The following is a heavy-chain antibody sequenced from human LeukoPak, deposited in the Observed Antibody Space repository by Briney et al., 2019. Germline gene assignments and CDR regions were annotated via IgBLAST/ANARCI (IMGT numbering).Heavy chain of an antibody. J-gene: IGHJ4*02. V-gene: IGHV1-2*06. CDR2: INPNSGDT. Sequence: ASVKVSCKASGYTFTVYYMYWVRQAPGQGLEWMGRINPNSGDTDYAQNFQGRVTMTRDTSISTAYTEVNSLRSDDTAVYYCARDLSSTSNWELDSWGQGTLVTVSS. D-gene: IGHD7-27*01. CDR1: GYTFTVYY. CDR3: ARDLSSTSNWELDS.